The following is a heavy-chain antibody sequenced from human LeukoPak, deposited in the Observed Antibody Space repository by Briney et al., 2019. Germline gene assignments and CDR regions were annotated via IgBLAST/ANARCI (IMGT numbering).Heavy chain of an antibody. CDR1: GFTFSSYA. D-gene: IGHD4-17*01. CDR2: ISGSGGST. Sequence: QPGGSLRLSCAASGFTFSSYAMSWVRQAPGKGLEWVSAISGSGGSTYYADSVKGRFTISRDNSKNTLYLQMNSLRAEDTAVYYCARDRLHYGEYEKTFDYWGQGTLVSVSS. J-gene: IGHJ4*02. CDR3: ARDRLHYGEYEKTFDY. V-gene: IGHV3-23*01.